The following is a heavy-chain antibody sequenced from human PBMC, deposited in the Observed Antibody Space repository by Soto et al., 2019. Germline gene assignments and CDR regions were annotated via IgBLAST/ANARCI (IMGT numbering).Heavy chain of an antibody. V-gene: IGHV4-34*01. J-gene: IGHJ3*02. Sequence: LSLTCAVYGGSFSGYYWSWIRQPPGKGLEWIGEINHSGSTNYNPSLKSRVTISVDTSKNQFSLKLSSVTAADTAVYYCARNSRITMIVVVITRGAFDIWGQGTMVTVSS. D-gene: IGHD3-22*01. CDR3: ARNSRITMIVVVITRGAFDI. CDR1: GGSFSGYY. CDR2: INHSGST.